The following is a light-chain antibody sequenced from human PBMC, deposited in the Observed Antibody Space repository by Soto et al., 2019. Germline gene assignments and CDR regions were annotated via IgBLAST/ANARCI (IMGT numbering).Light chain of an antibody. V-gene: IGKV1-5*03. Sequence: DIQMTQSPSTLSASVGDRVTITCRASQSISYWLAWYQQKPGKAPNLLIYKASTLESGVPSRFSGSGSGTDFTITISRLQPDDFATYCCQQYNIYWTFGQGTKVEIK. CDR1: QSISYW. CDR2: KAS. CDR3: QQYNIYWT. J-gene: IGKJ1*01.